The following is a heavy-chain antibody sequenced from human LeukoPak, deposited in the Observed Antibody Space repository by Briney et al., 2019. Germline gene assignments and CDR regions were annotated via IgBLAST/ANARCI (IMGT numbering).Heavy chain of an antibody. CDR1: GFTFDDYG. CDR2: INWNGRST. J-gene: IGHJ4*02. D-gene: IGHD3-3*01. CDR3: ARGGITIFGGIIYQDY. V-gene: IGHV3-20*04. Sequence: GGSLRLSCAASGFTFDDYGMSWVRQAPGKGLEWVSGINWNGRSTGYADSVKGRFIISRDNAKNSLYLQMNSLRAEDTAFYYCARGGITIFGGIIYQDYWGQGTLVTVSS.